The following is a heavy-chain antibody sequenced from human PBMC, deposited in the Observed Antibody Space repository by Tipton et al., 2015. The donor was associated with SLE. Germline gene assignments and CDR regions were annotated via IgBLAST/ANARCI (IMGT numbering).Heavy chain of an antibody. J-gene: IGHJ3*02. CDR1: GFTFSSYA. CDR2: ISYDGSNK. D-gene: IGHD2/OR15-2a*01. Sequence: SLRLSCAASGFTFSSYAMHWVRQAPGKGLEWVAVISYDGSNKYYADSVKGRFTISRDNSKNTLYLQMNSLRAEDTAVYYCARDHFGFDIWGQGTMVTVAS. V-gene: IGHV3-30*04. CDR3: ARDHFGFDI.